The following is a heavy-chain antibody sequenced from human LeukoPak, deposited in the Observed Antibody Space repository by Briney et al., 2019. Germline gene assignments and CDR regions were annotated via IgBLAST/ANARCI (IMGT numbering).Heavy chain of an antibody. Sequence: PSETLSLTCAVYDGSFSGYYWSWIRQPAGKGLEWIGRIYTSGSTNYNPSLKSRVTISVDTSKNQFSLKLSSVTVADTAVYYCARWALKSAFDIWGQGTMVTVSS. CDR1: DGSFSGYY. J-gene: IGHJ3*02. V-gene: IGHV4-59*10. CDR2: IYTSGST. CDR3: ARWALKSAFDI.